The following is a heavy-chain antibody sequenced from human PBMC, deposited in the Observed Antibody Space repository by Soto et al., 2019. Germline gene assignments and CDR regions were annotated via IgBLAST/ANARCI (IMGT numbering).Heavy chain of an antibody. D-gene: IGHD2-2*01. CDR2: ISAYNGNT. CDR1: GYTFTSYG. V-gene: IGHV1-18*04. Sequence: ASVKVSCKASGYTFTSYGISWVRQAPGQGLEWMGWISAYNGNTNYAQKLQGRVTMTTDTSTSTAYMELRSLRSDGTAVYYCARVEDCSSTSCYRTGWFDPWGQGTLVTV. CDR3: ARVEDCSSTSCYRTGWFDP. J-gene: IGHJ5*02.